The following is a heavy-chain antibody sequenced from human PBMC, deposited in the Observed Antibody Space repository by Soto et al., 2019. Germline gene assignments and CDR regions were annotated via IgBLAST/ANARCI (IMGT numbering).Heavy chain of an antibody. Sequence: QVQLVQSGAEVKKPGASVKVSCKASGYTFTSYGISWVRQAPGQGLAWMGWISAYNGNTNYAQKLQGRVTMTTDTSTSTAYLALWRLRCDDMGMFYWGRDFYCEYAPVGVDWYFDLWGGGTLVTVSS. V-gene: IGHV1-18*03. CDR1: GYTFTSYG. CDR2: ISAYNGNT. J-gene: IGHJ2*01. D-gene: IGHD2-15*01. CDR3: GRDFYCEYAPVGVDWYFDL.